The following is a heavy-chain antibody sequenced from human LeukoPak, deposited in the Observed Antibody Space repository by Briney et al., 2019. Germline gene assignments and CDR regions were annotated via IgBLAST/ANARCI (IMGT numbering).Heavy chain of an antibody. V-gene: IGHV3-11*01. J-gene: IGHJ4*02. CDR3: ARPPEGYSYGFYFGH. CDR1: AFTFSEYS. Sequence: RGSLRLSCVGSAFTFSEYSMSWIRQAPGRELEWISSITESGGTKYYADSVKGRFSISRDNARSALYLQMNSLRAEDTAVYYCARPPEGYSYGFYFGHWGQGAPVIVSS. D-gene: IGHD5-18*01. CDR2: ITESGGTK.